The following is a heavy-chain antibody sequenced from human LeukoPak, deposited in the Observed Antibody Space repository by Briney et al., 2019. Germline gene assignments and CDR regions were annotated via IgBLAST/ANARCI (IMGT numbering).Heavy chain of an antibody. J-gene: IGHJ1*01. D-gene: IGHD1-26*01. V-gene: IGHV4-59*01. CDR3: ARGGSYYLQH. CDR1: GGSISSYY. CDR2: IFYSGST. Sequence: SETLSLTCTVSGGSISSYYWSWIRQPPGKGLEWIGYIFYSGSTNYNPSLKSRVTISVDTSKNQFSLKLRSVTAADTAVYYCARGGSYYLQHWGQGTLVTVSS.